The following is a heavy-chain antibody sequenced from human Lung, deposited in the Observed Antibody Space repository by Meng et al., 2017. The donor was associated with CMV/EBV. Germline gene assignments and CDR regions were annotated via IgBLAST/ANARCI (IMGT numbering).Heavy chain of an antibody. CDR2: IDWDDDK. CDR1: GFSLSTSGMC. Sequence: SGPTLVKPTQTLTLTCTFSGFSLSTSGMCVSWVRQPPGKALEWLALIDWDDDKYYSTSLKTRLTISKDTSKNQVVLTMTNMDLVDTATYYCARTYLLIYGDYEFSDYGMDVWGQGTTVTVSS. CDR3: ARTYLLIYGDYEFSDYGMDV. V-gene: IGHV2-70*20. J-gene: IGHJ6*02. D-gene: IGHD4-17*01.